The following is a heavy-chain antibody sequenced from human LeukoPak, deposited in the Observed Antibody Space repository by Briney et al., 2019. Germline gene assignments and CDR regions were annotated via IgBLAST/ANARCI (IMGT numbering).Heavy chain of an antibody. CDR2: IYYSGST. CDR1: GGSISSYY. D-gene: IGHD3-22*01. J-gene: IGHJ5*02. V-gene: IGHV4-59*01. CDR3: ARELGYYDSSGYYLNWFDP. Sequence: PSETLSLTCTVSGGSISSYYWSWIRQPPGKGLEWIGYIYYSGSTNYNPSLKSRVTISVDTSKNQFSLKLSSVTAADTAVYYCARELGYYDSSGYYLNWFDPWGQGTLVTVSS.